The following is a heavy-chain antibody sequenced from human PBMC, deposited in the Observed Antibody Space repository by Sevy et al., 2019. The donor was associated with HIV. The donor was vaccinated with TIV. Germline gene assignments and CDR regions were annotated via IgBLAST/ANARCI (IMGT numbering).Heavy chain of an antibody. Sequence: GGSLRLSCVASGFTFSDHYMEWVRQAPGKGLEWVGRTRKKADGYTTEYAASVKGRFTISRDESKNSLYVQMNSLKTEDTAVYYCATHAGIAAAGRVFDYWGQGTLVTVS. J-gene: IGHJ4*02. V-gene: IGHV3-72*01. CDR1: GFTFSDHY. CDR3: ATHAGIAAAGRVFDY. D-gene: IGHD6-13*01. CDR2: TRKKADGYTT.